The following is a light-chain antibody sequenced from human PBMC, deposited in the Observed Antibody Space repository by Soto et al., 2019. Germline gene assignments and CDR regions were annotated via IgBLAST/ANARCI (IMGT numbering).Light chain of an antibody. V-gene: IGLV2-23*01. Sequence: QSALTQPASVSGSTGQSITISCTGTSRDVGSYNLVSWYQQHPGKAPKLMIYEGSKRHSGVSNRFSGSKSGNTASLTISGLQAEDEADYYCCSYAGSSTNVFGTGT. J-gene: IGLJ1*01. CDR3: CSYAGSSTNV. CDR2: EGS. CDR1: SRDVGSYNL.